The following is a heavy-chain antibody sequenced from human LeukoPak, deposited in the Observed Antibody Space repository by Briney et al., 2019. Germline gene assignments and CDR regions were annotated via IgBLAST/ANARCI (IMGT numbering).Heavy chain of an antibody. J-gene: IGHJ6*04. V-gene: IGHV3-23*01. CDR1: GFTFSSYA. CDR3: AKGGRGFGELVYYYYGMDV. D-gene: IGHD3-10*01. CDR2: ISGSGGST. Sequence: GGSLRLSCAASGFTFSSYAMSWVRQAPGKGVEWVSAISGSGGSTYYADSVKGRFTISRDNSKNTLYLQINSLRAENTAVYYCAKGGRGFGELVYYYYGMDVWGKGTTVTVSS.